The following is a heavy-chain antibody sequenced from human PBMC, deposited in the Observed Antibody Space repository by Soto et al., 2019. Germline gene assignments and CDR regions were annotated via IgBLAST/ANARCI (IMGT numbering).Heavy chain of an antibody. CDR1: GDSISSANNY. V-gene: IGHV4-30-4*01. J-gene: IGHJ5*02. Sequence: QVQLQESGPGLVKPSQTLSLTCTVSGDSISSANNYWSWIRQPPGEGLEWIGFISYSGTTSYSPSLKSRRAISLDTSTNQFSLTLTSVTAADTAVYYCARGRGYSYGLDPWGQGTLVTVSS. D-gene: IGHD5-12*01. CDR3: ARGRGYSYGLDP. CDR2: ISYSGTT.